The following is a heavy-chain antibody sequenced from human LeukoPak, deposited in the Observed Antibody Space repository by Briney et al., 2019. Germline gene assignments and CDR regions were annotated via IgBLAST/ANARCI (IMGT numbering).Heavy chain of an antibody. D-gene: IGHD2-21*02. CDR2: IYSGGST. J-gene: IGHJ4*02. V-gene: IGHV3-53*01. CDR1: GFTVSSSY. CDR3: AKDYCGGDCYPDY. Sequence: GGSLRLSCAASGFTVSSSYMTWVRQAPGKGLEWVSVIYSGGSTYYADSVKGRFTISRDNSKNTLYLHMNSLRAEDTAVYYCAKDYCGGDCYPDYWGQGTLVTVSS.